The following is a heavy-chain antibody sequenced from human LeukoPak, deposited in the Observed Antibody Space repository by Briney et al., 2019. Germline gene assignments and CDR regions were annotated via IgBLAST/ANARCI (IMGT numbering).Heavy chain of an antibody. CDR3: AKVPSAAGNY. Sequence: PGGSLRLSCAASGFTFSSYGMHWVRQAPGKGLEWVAVISYDGSNKYYADSVKGRFTISRDNSKNTLYLQMNSLRAEDTAVYYCAKVPSAAGNYWGQGTLVTVSS. CDR2: ISYDGSNK. J-gene: IGHJ4*02. CDR1: GFTFSSYG. V-gene: IGHV3-30*18. D-gene: IGHD6-13*01.